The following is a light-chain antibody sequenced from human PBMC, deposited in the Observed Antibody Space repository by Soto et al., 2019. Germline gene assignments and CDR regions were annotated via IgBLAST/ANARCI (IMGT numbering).Light chain of an antibody. CDR1: QSVTSN. CDR3: QQYSYSPPWT. Sequence: EIVMTQSPATLSVSPGERVTLHFRASQSVTSNLAWYQHKPGQSPRLLIYDASSRATGIPDRFSGSGSGTDFTLTISRLEPEDLAVYYCQQYSYSPPWTFGQGTKVDIK. J-gene: IGKJ1*01. V-gene: IGKV3D-15*01. CDR2: DAS.